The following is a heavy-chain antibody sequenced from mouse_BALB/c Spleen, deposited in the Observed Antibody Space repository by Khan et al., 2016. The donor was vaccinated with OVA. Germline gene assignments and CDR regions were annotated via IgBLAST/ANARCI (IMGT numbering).Heavy chain of an antibody. Sequence: EVELVESGGGLVQPGGSRKLSCAASGFTFSSFGMHWVRQAPKKGLEWVAYISSGSSTIYYVDTVKGRFIISRDYPKNTLFLQMTSLSSEDTAMYYCTRSGGNFRWYFDVWGAGTSITVSS. CDR1: GFTFSSFG. CDR2: ISSGSSTI. D-gene: IGHD2-1*01. V-gene: IGHV5-17*02. J-gene: IGHJ1*01. CDR3: TRSGGNFRWYFDV.